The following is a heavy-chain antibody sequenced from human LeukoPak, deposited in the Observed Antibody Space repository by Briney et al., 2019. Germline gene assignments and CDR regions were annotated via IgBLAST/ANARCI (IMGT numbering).Heavy chain of an antibody. V-gene: IGHV3-11*04. J-gene: IGHJ6*03. Sequence: GGSLRLSCAASGFTFSDYYMSWIRQAPGKGLEWVSYISSSGSTIYYADSVKGRFTISSDNAKNSLYLQMNSLRAEDTAVYYCARELGSWYPFYYYYYMDVWGKGTTVTVSS. D-gene: IGHD6-13*01. CDR3: ARELGSWYPFYYYYYMDV. CDR2: ISSSGSTI. CDR1: GFTFSDYY.